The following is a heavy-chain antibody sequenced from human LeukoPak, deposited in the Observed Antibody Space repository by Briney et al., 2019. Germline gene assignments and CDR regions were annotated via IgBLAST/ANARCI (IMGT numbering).Heavy chain of an antibody. V-gene: IGHV3-21*01. J-gene: IGHJ4*02. CDR2: ISSSSSNT. Sequence: GGSLRLSCAASGFTFSSYSMNWARQVPGKGLDWVSSISSSSSNTYYADSVKGRFTISRDNAKNSLYLQMNSLRAEDTAVYYCAREYCSGGRCYAYLDYWGPGTLVTVSS. D-gene: IGHD2-15*01. CDR1: GFTFSSYS. CDR3: AREYCSGGRCYAYLDY.